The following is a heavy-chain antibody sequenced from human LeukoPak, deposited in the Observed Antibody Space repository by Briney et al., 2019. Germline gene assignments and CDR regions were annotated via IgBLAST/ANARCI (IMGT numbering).Heavy chain of an antibody. V-gene: IGHV4-34*01. CDR3: ARHPTVVTGYDY. CDR2: INHSGST. J-gene: IGHJ4*02. CDR1: GGSFSGYY. Sequence: SETLSLTCAVYGGSFSGYYWSWIRQPPGKGLEWIGEINHSGSTNYNPSLKSRVTISVDTSKNQFSLKLSSVTAADTAVYYCARHPTVVTGYDYWGQGTLVTVSS. D-gene: IGHD2-15*01.